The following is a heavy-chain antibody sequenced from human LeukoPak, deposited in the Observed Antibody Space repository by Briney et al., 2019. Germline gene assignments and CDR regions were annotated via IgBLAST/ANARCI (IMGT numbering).Heavy chain of an antibody. CDR1: GGSISSSSYY. D-gene: IGHD6-6*01. CDR2: IYYSGIT. CDR3: ARGSSAARPNFDY. J-gene: IGHJ4*02. V-gene: IGHV4-39*07. Sequence: SETLSLTCTVSGGSISSSSYYWGWIRQPPGKGLEWIGSIYYSGITYYNSSLKSRVTISVDTSKNQFSLKLNFVTAADTAVYYCARGSSAARPNFDYWGQGTLVTVSS.